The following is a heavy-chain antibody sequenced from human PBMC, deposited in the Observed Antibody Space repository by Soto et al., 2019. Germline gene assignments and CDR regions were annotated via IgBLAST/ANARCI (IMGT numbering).Heavy chain of an antibody. V-gene: IGHV4-39*01. CDR2: IYYSVST. Sequence: SETLSLTCTVSGGSISSSSYYWGWIRQPPGKGLEWLGSIYYSVSTYYNPSLKSRVTISVDTSKNQFSLKLSSVTAADTAVYYWARHYGYEVFDYWGQGTLVTVS. CDR1: GGSISSSSYY. D-gene: IGHD5-18*01. J-gene: IGHJ4*02. CDR3: ARHYGYEVFDY.